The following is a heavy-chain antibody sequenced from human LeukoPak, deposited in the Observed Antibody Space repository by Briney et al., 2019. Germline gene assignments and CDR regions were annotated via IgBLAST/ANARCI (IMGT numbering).Heavy chain of an antibody. Sequence: PGGSLRLPCAAPGFIFNNYRMNWVRQAPGKGLEWVSSISSSSNYIYYADSVKGRFTISRDNAKNSVYLQMNSLRAEDTAVYYCARGGLITMIKYYYYGMDVWGQGTTVTVSS. CDR1: GFIFNNYR. V-gene: IGHV3-21*01. J-gene: IGHJ6*02. CDR2: ISSSSNYI. CDR3: ARGGLITMIKYYYYGMDV. D-gene: IGHD3-22*01.